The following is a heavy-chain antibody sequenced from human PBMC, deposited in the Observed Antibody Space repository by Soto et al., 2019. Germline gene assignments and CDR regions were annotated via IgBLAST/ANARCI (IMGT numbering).Heavy chain of an antibody. D-gene: IGHD3-10*01. CDR1: GFTFSSYW. V-gene: IGHV3-74*01. Sequence: LRLSCAASGFTFSSYWMHWVRQAPGKGLVWVSRINSDGSSTSYADSVKGRFTISRDNAKNTLYLQMNSLRAEDTAVYYCARDKVLLCFGDYYYYDGMDVWGQGTTVTISS. CDR2: INSDGSST. J-gene: IGHJ6*02. CDR3: ARDKVLLCFGDYYYYDGMDV.